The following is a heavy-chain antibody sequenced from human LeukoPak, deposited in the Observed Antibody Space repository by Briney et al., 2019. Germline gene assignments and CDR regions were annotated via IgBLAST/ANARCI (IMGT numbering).Heavy chain of an antibody. J-gene: IGHJ4*02. V-gene: IGHV4-59*01. CDR2: IYYSGST. CDR3: ARDGSSSWYKGYFDY. Sequence: SETLSLTCTVSGGSISSYYWSWIRQPPGKGLEWIGYIYYSGSTNYNPSLKSRVTISVDTSKNQFSLKLSSVTAADTAVYYCARDGSSSWYKGYFDYWGQGTLVTVSS. CDR1: GGSISSYY. D-gene: IGHD6-13*01.